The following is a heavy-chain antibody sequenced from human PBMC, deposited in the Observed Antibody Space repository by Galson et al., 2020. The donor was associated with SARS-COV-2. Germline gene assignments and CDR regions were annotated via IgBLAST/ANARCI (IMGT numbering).Heavy chain of an antibody. Sequence: GESLKISCAASGLTFSYAWMSWVRQAPGKGLEWLGRIKRKVDGEAPDYAAAVKGRFIISREDSKSTLFLQMNSLKTEDTAVYYCTTERFNAFDIWGQGTMVTGSS. V-gene: IGHV3-15*01. CDR3: TTERFNAFDI. CDR2: IKRKVDGEAP. D-gene: IGHD3-3*01. CDR1: GLTFSYAW. J-gene: IGHJ3*02.